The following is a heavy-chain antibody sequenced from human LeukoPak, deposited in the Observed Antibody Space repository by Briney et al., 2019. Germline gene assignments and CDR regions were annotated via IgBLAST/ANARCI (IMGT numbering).Heavy chain of an antibody. CDR1: GFTFSSYS. D-gene: IGHD5-24*01. V-gene: IGHV3-48*01. J-gene: IGHJ4*02. CDR2: ISSSSSTR. CDR3: AREGRWIPSFDY. Sequence: GGSPRLSCAASGFTFSSYSMNWVRQAPGKGLEWVSYISSSSSTRYYADSVKGRFTISRDNAKNSLYLQMNSLRAEDTAVYYCAREGRWIPSFDYWGQGTLVTVSS.